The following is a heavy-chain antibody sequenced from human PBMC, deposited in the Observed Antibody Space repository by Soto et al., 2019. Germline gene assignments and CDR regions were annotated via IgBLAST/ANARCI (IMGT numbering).Heavy chain of an antibody. D-gene: IGHD6-13*01. Sequence: SVKVSCKASGYTFTSYDMHWVRQAPGHGLEWMGMINTIGGSTSYAQKFQGRVTITTDKSTSTAYMELSSLRSEDTAVYYCARGIAAAYKTDSCLYPWGQGTLVTVS. CDR3: ARGIAAAYKTDSCLYP. CDR1: GYTFTSYD. V-gene: IGHV1-46*01. J-gene: IGHJ5*02. CDR2: INTIGGST.